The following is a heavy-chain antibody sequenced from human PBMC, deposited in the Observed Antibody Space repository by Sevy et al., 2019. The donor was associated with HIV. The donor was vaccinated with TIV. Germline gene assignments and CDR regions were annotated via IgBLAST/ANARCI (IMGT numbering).Heavy chain of an antibody. Sequence: ASMKVSCKASGYTFTSYGISWVRQAPGQGLEWMGWISAYNGNTNYAQKLQGRVTMTTDTSTSTAYMELRSLRSDDTAVYYCARDWFGVGYYYGMDVWGQGTTVTVSS. J-gene: IGHJ6*02. CDR2: ISAYNGNT. CDR3: ARDWFGVGYYYGMDV. V-gene: IGHV1-18*01. CDR1: GYTFTSYG. D-gene: IGHD3-10*01.